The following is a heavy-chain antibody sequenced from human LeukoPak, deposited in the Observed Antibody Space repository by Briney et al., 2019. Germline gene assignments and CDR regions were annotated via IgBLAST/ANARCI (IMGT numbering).Heavy chain of an antibody. CDR1: GYTSTGYY. Sequence: ASVKVSCKASGYTSTGYYMHWVRQAPGQGLEWMGRINPNSGGTNYAQKFQGRVTMTRDTSISTAYMELSRLRSDDTAVYYCARDTGSGSHYFDYWGQGTLVTVSS. V-gene: IGHV1-2*06. CDR3: ARDTGSGSHYFDY. D-gene: IGHD1-26*01. J-gene: IGHJ4*02. CDR2: INPNSGGT.